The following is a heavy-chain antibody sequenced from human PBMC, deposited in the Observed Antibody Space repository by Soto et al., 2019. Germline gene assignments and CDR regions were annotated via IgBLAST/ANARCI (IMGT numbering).Heavy chain of an antibody. CDR2: ISGSGGST. CDR3: AKDREGATVTTNAFDI. D-gene: IGHD4-17*01. V-gene: IGHV3-23*01. Sequence: ERGLEWVSAISGSGGSTYYADSVKGRFTISRDNSKNTLYLQMNSLRAEDTAVYYCAKDREGATVTTNAFDIWGQGTMVTVSS. J-gene: IGHJ3*02.